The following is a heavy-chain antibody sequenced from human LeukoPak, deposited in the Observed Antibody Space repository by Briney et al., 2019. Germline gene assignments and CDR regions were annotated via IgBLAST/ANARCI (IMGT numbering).Heavy chain of an antibody. Sequence: KPSETLSLTCAVYGGSFSGYYWSWIRQPPGKGLEWIGEINHSGSTNYNPSLKSRVTISVDTSKNQFSLKLSSVTAADTAVYYCASYPDYCGGDCSIDYWGQGTLVTVSS. D-gene: IGHD2-21*02. CDR3: ASYPDYCGGDCSIDY. CDR2: INHSGST. V-gene: IGHV4-34*01. CDR1: GGSFSGYY. J-gene: IGHJ4*02.